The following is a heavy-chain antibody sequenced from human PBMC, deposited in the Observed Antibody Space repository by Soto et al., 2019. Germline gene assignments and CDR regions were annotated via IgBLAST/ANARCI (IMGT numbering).Heavy chain of an antibody. CDR2: INSDGSTT. CDR1: GFTFETYW. Sequence: EVQLVESGGGLVQPGGSLRLSFAVSGFTFETYWMHWVGQAPGKGLAWVSRINSDGSTTDYADSVEGRFTISRDNAKNTLYLQMTSLTAEDTAIYYCARAMTSVGATTRGDYWGQGTLVTVSS. CDR3: ARAMTSVGATTRGDY. D-gene: IGHD1-26*01. V-gene: IGHV3-74*01. J-gene: IGHJ4*02.